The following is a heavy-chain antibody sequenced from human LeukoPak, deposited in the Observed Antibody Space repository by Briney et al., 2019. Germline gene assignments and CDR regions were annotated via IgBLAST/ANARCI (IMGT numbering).Heavy chain of an antibody. D-gene: IGHD2-15*01. CDR1: GGSISSGGYS. CDR2: IYHSGST. CDR3: ARGSGGSGTFDY. J-gene: IGHJ4*02. Sequence: PSETLSLTCAVSGGSISSGGYSWSWIRQPPGKGLEWIGYIYHSGSTYYNPSLKSRVTISVDTSKNQFSLKLSSVTAADTAVYYCARGSGGSGTFDYWGQGTLVTVSS. V-gene: IGHV4-30-2*01.